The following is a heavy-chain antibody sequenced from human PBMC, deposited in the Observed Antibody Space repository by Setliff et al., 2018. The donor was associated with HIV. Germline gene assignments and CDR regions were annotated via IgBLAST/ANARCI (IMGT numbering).Heavy chain of an antibody. D-gene: IGHD3-10*01. CDR2: INHSGST. V-gene: IGHV4-34*01. J-gene: IGHJ4*02. CDR1: GGSFSAYY. Sequence: PSETLSLTCAVYGGSFSAYYWSWIRQPPGKGLEWIGEINHSGSTNYNPSFKSRVTISVDTSKNQFSLKLSSVTAADTAVYHCASRPYGSQYYYNIFFDYWGQGTLVTVSS. CDR3: ASRPYGSQYYYNIFFDY.